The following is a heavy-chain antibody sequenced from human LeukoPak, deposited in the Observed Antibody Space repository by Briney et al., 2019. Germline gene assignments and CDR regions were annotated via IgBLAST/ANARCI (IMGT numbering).Heavy chain of an antibody. CDR2: TYYRSKLYN. D-gene: IGHD1-1*01. Sequence: SQTLSLTCAISGDSVSSNSAGWNWLRQSPSIGFEWLGRTYYRSKLYNDFAVSVKSRITINTDTSKNQFSLQLNAVTPEATAVYYCASGPRTTNDAFDISGEGAMVTASS. CDR1: GDSVSSNSAG. CDR3: ASGPRTTNDAFDI. V-gene: IGHV6-1*01. J-gene: IGHJ3*02.